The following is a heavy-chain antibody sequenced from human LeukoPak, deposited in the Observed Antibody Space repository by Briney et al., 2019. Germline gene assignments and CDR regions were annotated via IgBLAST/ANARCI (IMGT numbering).Heavy chain of an antibody. Sequence: PGGSLRLSCAASGVTVSSNYISWVRQAPGKGLEWVSYISSSGSTIYYADSVKGRFTISRDNAKNSLYLQMNSLRAEDTAVYYCARGGDWFDPWGQGTLVTVSS. CDR2: ISSSGSTI. CDR1: GVTVSSNY. V-gene: IGHV3-11*04. J-gene: IGHJ5*02. CDR3: ARGGDWFDP. D-gene: IGHD3-16*01.